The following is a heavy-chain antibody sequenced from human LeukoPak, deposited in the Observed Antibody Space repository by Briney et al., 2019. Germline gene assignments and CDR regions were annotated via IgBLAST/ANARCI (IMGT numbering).Heavy chain of an antibody. Sequence: SETLSLTCTVSGGSISSSSYYWGWIRQPPGKGLEWIRSIYYSGSTYYNPSLKGRVTISVDTSKNQFSLKLSSVTAADTAVYYCARRRYCSSTSCYAVNYYFDYWGQGTLVTVSS. CDR3: ARRRYCSSTSCYAVNYYFDY. CDR1: GGSISSSSYY. D-gene: IGHD2-2*01. CDR2: IYYSGST. J-gene: IGHJ4*02. V-gene: IGHV4-39*01.